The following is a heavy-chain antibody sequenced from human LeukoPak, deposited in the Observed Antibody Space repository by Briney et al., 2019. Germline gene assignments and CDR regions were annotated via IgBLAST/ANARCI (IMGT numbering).Heavy chain of an antibody. J-gene: IGHJ5*02. CDR1: GFTFSSYS. V-gene: IGHV3-21*01. CDR2: ISSSSNYI. Sequence: GGSLRLSCAASGFTFSSYSMNWVRQAPGKGLEWISSISSSSNYIYYADSVKGRFTISRDNAKNSLYLQMNSLRAEDTAVYYCARDPSSGWYLKGWFDPWGQGTLVTVSS. CDR3: ARDPSSGWYLKGWFDP. D-gene: IGHD6-19*01.